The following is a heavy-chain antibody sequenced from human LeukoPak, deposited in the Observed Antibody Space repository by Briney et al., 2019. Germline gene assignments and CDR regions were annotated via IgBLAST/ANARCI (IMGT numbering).Heavy chain of an antibody. CDR1: GFTFSIYA. CDR2: ISGSGGTA. V-gene: IGHV3-23*01. Sequence: GRSLRLSCAASGFTFSIYAMSWVRQAPGKGLEWVSAISGSGGTAYYADSVKGRFTISRDNSKNTLYLQMNSLRAEDAAVYYCANVGYCSGGSCSDYWGQGTLVTVSS. D-gene: IGHD2-15*01. CDR3: ANVGYCSGGSCSDY. J-gene: IGHJ4*02.